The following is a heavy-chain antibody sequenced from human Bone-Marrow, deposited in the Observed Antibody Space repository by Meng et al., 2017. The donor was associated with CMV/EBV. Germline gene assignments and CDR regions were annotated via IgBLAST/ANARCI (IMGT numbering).Heavy chain of an antibody. J-gene: IGHJ5*02. CDR1: SSGSSY. D-gene: IGHD6-13*01. Sequence: SSGSSYWDWIRQHPGKGLEWIGSVSDGGSTYYNPSLKSRVTISIDTSKNQFSLKLTSVSVADSAVYYCSRGSIDVAAAGPLNWFDPWGQGTLVTVSS. CDR3: SRGSIDVAAAGPLNWFDP. CDR2: VSDGGST. V-gene: IGHV4-39*07.